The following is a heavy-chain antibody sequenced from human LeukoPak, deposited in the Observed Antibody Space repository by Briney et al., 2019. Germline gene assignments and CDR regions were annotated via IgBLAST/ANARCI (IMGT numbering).Heavy chain of an antibody. D-gene: IGHD2-2*01. Sequence: GASVKVSCKASGYTFTSYGISWVRQAPGQGLEWMGWISAYNGNTNYAQKLQGRVTMTTDTSTSTAYMELRSLRSDDTAVYYCARDIVVVPAASPYYYGMDVWGQGTTVTVSS. J-gene: IGHJ6*02. CDR3: ARDIVVVPAASPYYYGMDV. V-gene: IGHV1-18*01. CDR2: ISAYNGNT. CDR1: GYTFTSYG.